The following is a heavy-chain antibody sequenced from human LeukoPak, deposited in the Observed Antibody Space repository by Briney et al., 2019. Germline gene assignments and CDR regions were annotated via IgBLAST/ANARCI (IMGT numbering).Heavy chain of an antibody. D-gene: IGHD3-22*01. CDR3: ARAYYESSAYRHAVYFDY. CDR1: GYTFTSYY. J-gene: IGHJ4*02. CDR2: INPSSGST. Sequence: ASVKVSCKASGYTFTSYYMHWVRQAPGQGLEWMGIINPSSGSTSYAQKFQGRVTMTRDTSTSTVYMELSSLRSEDTAVYYCARAYYESSAYRHAVYFDYWGQGTLVTVSS. V-gene: IGHV1-46*01.